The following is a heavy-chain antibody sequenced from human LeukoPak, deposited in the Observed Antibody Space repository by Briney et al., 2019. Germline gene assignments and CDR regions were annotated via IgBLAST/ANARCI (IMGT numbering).Heavy chain of an antibody. CDR1: GFTFSSYW. CDR3: ARSDWFDP. Sequence: GGSLRLSCAASGFTFSSYWMHWVRRAPGKGPVWVSRIKGDGTSTTYADSVKGRFTISRDNAKNTLYLQMNSLRAEDTAVYYCARSDWFDPWGQGTLVTVSS. CDR2: IKGDGTST. J-gene: IGHJ5*02. V-gene: IGHV3-74*01.